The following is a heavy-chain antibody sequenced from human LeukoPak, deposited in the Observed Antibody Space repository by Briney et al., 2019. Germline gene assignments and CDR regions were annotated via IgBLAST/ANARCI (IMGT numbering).Heavy chain of an antibody. CDR2: MNPNSGNT. CDR3: ARANSFAIRVDY. CDR1: GYTFINYD. D-gene: IGHD5-18*01. Sequence: ASVKVSCKASGYTFINYDIHWVRQATGQGLEWMGWMNPNSGNTDFAQKFQGRVTITRDTSIDTAYMEMTSPTSEDTAVYYCARANSFAIRVDYWGQGTLVTVSS. J-gene: IGHJ4*02. V-gene: IGHV1-8*01.